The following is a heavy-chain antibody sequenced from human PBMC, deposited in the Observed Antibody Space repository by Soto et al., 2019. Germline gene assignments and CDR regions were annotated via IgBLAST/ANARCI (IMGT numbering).Heavy chain of an antibody. CDR2: ISFYEGNK. J-gene: IGHJ4*02. Sequence: QVQLVESGGGVVQPGRSLRLSCATSGSTFSTYTMHWVREAPGKGLEWVAVISFYEGNKYYAASVKGRLTISRDDSKNTLYLQMHSLRAEDTAVYYCARENTVGYCSGGSCYYFDYWGQGTLVTVSS. CDR3: ARENTVGYCSGGSCYYFDY. V-gene: IGHV3-30-3*01. CDR1: GSTFSTYT. D-gene: IGHD2-15*01.